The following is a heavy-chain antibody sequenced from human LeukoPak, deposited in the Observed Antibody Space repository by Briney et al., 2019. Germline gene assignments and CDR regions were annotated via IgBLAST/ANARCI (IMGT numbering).Heavy chain of an antibody. CDR2: ISYDGSNK. CDR3: ARALYGDYPY. CDR1: GFTFRSHS. J-gene: IGHJ4*02. Sequence: GGSLRLSCAASGFTFRSHSMNWVRQAPGKGLEWVAVISYDGSNKYYADSVKGRFTISRDNSKNTLYLQMNSLRAEDTAVYYCARALYGDYPYWGQGTLVTVSS. D-gene: IGHD4-17*01. V-gene: IGHV3-30*03.